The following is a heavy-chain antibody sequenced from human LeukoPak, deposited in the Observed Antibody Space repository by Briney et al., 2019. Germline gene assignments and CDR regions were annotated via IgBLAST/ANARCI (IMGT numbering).Heavy chain of an antibody. CDR2: INHSGST. J-gene: IGHJ6*02. Sequence: PSETLSLTCAVYGGSFSGYYWSWIRQPPGKGLEWIGEINHSGSTNYNPSLKSRVTISVDTSKNQFSLKLSSMTAADTAVYYCARGPIKYYDFWSGYYNGMDVWGQGTTVTVSS. V-gene: IGHV4-34*01. CDR3: ARGPIKYYDFWSGYYNGMDV. D-gene: IGHD3-3*01. CDR1: GGSFSGYY.